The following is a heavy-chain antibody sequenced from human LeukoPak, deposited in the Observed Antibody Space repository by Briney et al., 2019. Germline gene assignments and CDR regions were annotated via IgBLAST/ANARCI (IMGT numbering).Heavy chain of an antibody. J-gene: IGHJ5*02. Sequence: GASVKVSCKASGYTFTSYGISWVRQAPGQGLEWMGWINPNSGGTNYAQKFQGRVTMTRDTSISTAYMELSRLRSDDTAVYYCARDLAIVVVYSPNWFDPWGQGTLVTVSS. CDR1: GYTFTSYG. D-gene: IGHD2-2*01. CDR2: INPNSGGT. V-gene: IGHV1-2*02. CDR3: ARDLAIVVVYSPNWFDP.